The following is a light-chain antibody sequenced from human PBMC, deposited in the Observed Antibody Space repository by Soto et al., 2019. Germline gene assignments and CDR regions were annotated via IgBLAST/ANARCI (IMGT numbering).Light chain of an antibody. CDR1: QSVSSSY. CDR3: QQYDSSPKP. J-gene: IGKJ1*01. V-gene: IGKV3-20*01. CDR2: GAS. Sequence: KQSAGTLSLSPGGRATLSCRASQSVSSSYLAWYQQKPGQAPRLLIYGASSRATGIPDRFSGSGSGTDFTLTISRLEPEDFAVYYCQQYDSSPKPFGQGTTVDIK.